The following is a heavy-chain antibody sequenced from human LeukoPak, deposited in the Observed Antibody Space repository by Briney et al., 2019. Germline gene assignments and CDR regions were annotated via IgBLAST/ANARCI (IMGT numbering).Heavy chain of an antibody. J-gene: IGHJ1*01. CDR3: ARGRFGSC. Sequence: PGGSLRLSCAASGFTFSGSAIHWVRQSSGKGLEWVGQIDKKDKGYATATAYAASVKGRFTISRDDSINTAYLQMNSLRAEDMAVYYCARGRFGSCWGQGTLVTVSS. CDR2: IDKKDKGYATAT. CDR1: GFTFSGSA. D-gene: IGHD6-13*01. V-gene: IGHV3-73*01.